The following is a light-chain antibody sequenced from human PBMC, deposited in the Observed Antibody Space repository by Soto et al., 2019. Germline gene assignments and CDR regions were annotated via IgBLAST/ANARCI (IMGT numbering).Light chain of an antibody. CDR3: QQYSNWPPKT. V-gene: IGKV3-15*01. CDR1: KSISSN. Sequence: EIVMTQSPATLSVSPGDRVTVSCRASKSISSNLAWYQQKPGQSPRLLIYVASTRATAIPARFSGSGSGTEFTPIFSSLQSEDIVVYYCQQYSNWPPKTLGQGTKVKIK. J-gene: IGKJ1*01. CDR2: VAS.